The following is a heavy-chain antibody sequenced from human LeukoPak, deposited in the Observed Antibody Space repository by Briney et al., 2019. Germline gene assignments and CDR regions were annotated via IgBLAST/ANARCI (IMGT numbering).Heavy chain of an antibody. J-gene: IGHJ4*02. Sequence: SVKVSCKPSGYIFTNYGVSWVRQAPGQGLEWMGGIIPIFGTANYAQKFQGRVTITADESTSTAYMELSSLRSEDTAVYYCARSGYYYDSSGYQTNFDYWGQGTLVTVSS. CDR1: GYIFTNYG. D-gene: IGHD3-22*01. CDR2: IIPIFGTA. CDR3: ARSGYYYDSSGYQTNFDY. V-gene: IGHV1-69*13.